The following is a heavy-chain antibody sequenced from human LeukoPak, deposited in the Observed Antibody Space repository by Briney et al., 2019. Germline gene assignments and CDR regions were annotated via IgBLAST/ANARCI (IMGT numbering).Heavy chain of an antibody. D-gene: IGHD4-23*01. CDR1: GGSISSYY. CDR2: IHYSGFS. Sequence: SETLSLTCTVSGGSISSYYWSWIRQPPGKGLEWIGYIHYSGFSNYNPSLKSRVNISVDTSKNHCSLKLNFVTAADTAVYYCARDLHGGNSGLVYWGQGTLVTVSP. V-gene: IGHV4-59*01. CDR3: ARDLHGGNSGLVY. J-gene: IGHJ1*01.